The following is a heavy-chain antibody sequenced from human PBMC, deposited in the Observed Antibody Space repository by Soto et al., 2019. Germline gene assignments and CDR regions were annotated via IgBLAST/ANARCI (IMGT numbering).Heavy chain of an antibody. J-gene: IGHJ4*02. CDR3: AREVPGPTTVYFDY. CDR1: RFTFSSYW. D-gene: IGHD4-17*01. V-gene: IGHV3-7*01. Sequence: GXSLRLSCAASRFTFSSYWLSWFRQAPGKGLEWVANIKQDGSEKYYVDSVKGRFTISRDNAKNSLYLQLNSLRAEDTAVYYCAREVPGPTTVYFDYWGQGTLVTVSS. CDR2: IKQDGSEK.